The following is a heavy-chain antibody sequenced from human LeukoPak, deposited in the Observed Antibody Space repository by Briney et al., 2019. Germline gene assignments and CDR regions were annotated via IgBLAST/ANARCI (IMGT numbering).Heavy chain of an antibody. CDR3: ARGGSETVTTLFRLFDY. V-gene: IGHV4-31*03. CDR2: IYYSGST. Sequence: PSQTLSLTCTVSGGSISSGGYYWSWIRQHPGKGLEWLGYIYYSGSTYYNPSLKSRVTISVDTSKNQFSLKLSSVTAADTAVYYCARGGSETVTTLFRLFDYWGQGTLVTVSS. J-gene: IGHJ4*02. CDR1: GGSISSGGYY. D-gene: IGHD4-17*01.